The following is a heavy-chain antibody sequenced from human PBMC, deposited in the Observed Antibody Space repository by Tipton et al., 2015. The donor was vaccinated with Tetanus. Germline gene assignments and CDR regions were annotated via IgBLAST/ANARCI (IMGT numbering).Heavy chain of an antibody. D-gene: IGHD2-15*01. CDR2: SWYDGTDK. J-gene: IGHJ4*02. Sequence: SGFIFSSYGIHWVRQAPGKGLEWLAVSWYDGTDKYYADSVKGRFTISRDNSKNTLYLQMDSLRTEDTALYYCAREADCSGGSCFSGDFDTWGQGTQVTVSS. V-gene: IGHV3-33*01. CDR3: AREADCSGGSCFSGDFDT. CDR1: GFIFSSYG.